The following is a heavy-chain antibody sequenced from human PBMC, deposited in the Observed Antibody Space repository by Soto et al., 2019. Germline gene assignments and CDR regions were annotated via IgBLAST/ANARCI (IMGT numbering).Heavy chain of an antibody. J-gene: IGHJ5*02. V-gene: IGHV4-30-4*01. CDR2: IYHSGST. CDR3: DRERPDGDRLDP. D-gene: IGHD6-6*01. Sequence: QVQLQESGPGLVKPSQTLSLTCTVSGGSISSGDYYWSWIRQPPGKGLEWIGYIYHSGSTYYNPSPETRLTISEDTSKNQFSLKLSTVTAADTAVYYCDRERPDGDRLDPWGQGTLVTVSS. CDR1: GGSISSGDYY.